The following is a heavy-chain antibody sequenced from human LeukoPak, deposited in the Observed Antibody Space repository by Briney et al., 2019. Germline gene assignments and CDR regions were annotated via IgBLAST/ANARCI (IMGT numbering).Heavy chain of an antibody. CDR2: VYYNGSA. J-gene: IGHJ4*02. CDR3: ARKGGHFDY. Sequence: SETLSLTCTVSGDSINYYYWSWIRQSPGKGLEWIGYVYYNGSAKYNPSLKSRVTISVDVSKIQFSLKVSSVTAADTAIYYCARKGGHFDYWGPGTLVTVSS. D-gene: IGHD2-15*01. CDR1: GDSINYYY. V-gene: IGHV4-59*01.